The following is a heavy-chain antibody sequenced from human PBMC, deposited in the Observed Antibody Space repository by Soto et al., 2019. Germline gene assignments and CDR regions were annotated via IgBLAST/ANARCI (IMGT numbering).Heavy chain of an antibody. CDR2: IWYDGSNK. Sequence: PGGSLRLSCAASGFTFSSYGMHWVRQAPGKGLEWEAVIWYDGSNKYYADSVKGRFTISRDNSKNTLYLQMNSLRAEDTAVYYCARGRSYGGKRNYYYYGMDVWGQGTTVTASS. CDR1: GFTFSSYG. D-gene: IGHD4-17*01. V-gene: IGHV3-33*01. CDR3: ARGRSYGGKRNYYYYGMDV. J-gene: IGHJ6*02.